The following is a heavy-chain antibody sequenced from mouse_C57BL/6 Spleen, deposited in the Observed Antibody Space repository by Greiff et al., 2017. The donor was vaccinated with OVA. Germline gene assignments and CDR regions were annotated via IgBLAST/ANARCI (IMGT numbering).Heavy chain of an antibody. CDR3: ARCEGVNDYYAMDY. CDR1: GYTFTDYY. J-gene: IGHJ4*01. V-gene: IGHV1-76*01. Sequence: QVQLQQSGAELVRPGASVKLSCKASGYTFTDYYINWVKQRPGQGLEWIARIYPGSGNTYYNEKFKGKATLTAEKSSSTAYMQLSSLTSEDSAVYFCARCEGVNDYYAMDYWGQGTSVTVSS. CDR2: IYPGSGNT.